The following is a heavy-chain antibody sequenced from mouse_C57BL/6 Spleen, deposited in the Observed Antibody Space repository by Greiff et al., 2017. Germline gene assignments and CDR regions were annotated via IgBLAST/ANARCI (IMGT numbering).Heavy chain of an antibody. D-gene: IGHD2-2*01. CDR2: IYPGDGDT. J-gene: IGHJ4*01. V-gene: IGHV1-80*01. CDR1: GYAFSSYW. CDR3: ARSGGYDDYYAMDY. Sequence: QVQLQQSGAELVKPGASVKISCKASGYAFSSYWMTWVKQRPGKGLEWIGQIYPGDGDTNYNGKFKGKATLTADKSSSPAYMQLSRLTSEDSAVYFCARSGGYDDYYAMDYWGQGTSVTVSS.